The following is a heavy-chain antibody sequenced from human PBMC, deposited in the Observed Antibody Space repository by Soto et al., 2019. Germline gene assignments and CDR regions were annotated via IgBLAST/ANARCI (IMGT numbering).Heavy chain of an antibody. Sequence: EVQLVESGGGLVKPGGSLRISCVGSAFIFSDHSMNWVRQAPGKGLEWVTSIGDTGTFIYYADSVKGRFTISRDNAKNSLFLQTDSLRPEDKAVYYCARDQRYLRQGYSDYWGQGTLVTVSS. CDR1: AFIFSDHS. V-gene: IGHV3-21*01. CDR3: ARDQRYLRQGYSDY. CDR2: IGDTGTFI. D-gene: IGHD4-4*01. J-gene: IGHJ4*02.